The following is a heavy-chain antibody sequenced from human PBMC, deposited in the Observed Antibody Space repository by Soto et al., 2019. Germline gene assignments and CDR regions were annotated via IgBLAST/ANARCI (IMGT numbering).Heavy chain of an antibody. V-gene: IGHV1-69*13. CDR2: IIPIFGTA. J-gene: IGHJ4*02. CDR1: GGTFSSYA. CDR3: ARVSSSWYTFDY. Sequence: SVKVSCKASGGTFSSYAISWVRQAPGQGLEWMGGIIPIFGTANYAQKFQGRVTITADESTSTAYMELSSLRSEDTAVYYCARVSSSWYTFDYWGQGTLVTVSS. D-gene: IGHD6-13*01.